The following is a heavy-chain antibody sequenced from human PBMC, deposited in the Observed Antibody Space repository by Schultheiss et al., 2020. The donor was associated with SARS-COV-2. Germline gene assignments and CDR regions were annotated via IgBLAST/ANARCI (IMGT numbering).Heavy chain of an antibody. CDR3: ARVPTSATTKDDY. Sequence: ASVKVSCKASGGTFSSYAISWVRQAPGQGLEWMGIINPSGGSTSYAQKFQGRVTMTRDTSISTAYMELSRLRSDDTAVYYCARVPTSATTKDDYWGQGTLVTVSS. CDR1: GGTFSSYA. V-gene: IGHV1-46*01. D-gene: IGHD4-17*01. J-gene: IGHJ4*02. CDR2: INPSGGST.